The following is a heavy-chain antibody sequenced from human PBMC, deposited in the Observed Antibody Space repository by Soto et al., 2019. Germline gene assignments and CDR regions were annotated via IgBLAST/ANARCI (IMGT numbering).Heavy chain of an antibody. Sequence: PSQTLSLTYAISGDSVSNNGVAWEWIRQSPTRGLEWLGRTYYRPRWSSDYTLSVKGRITITADTSKNQFSLHLNSVTPEDTALYYCARMAYSTFDFWGQGTLVTVSS. CDR1: GDSVSNNGVA. CDR2: TYYRPRWSS. CDR3: ARMAYSTFDF. V-gene: IGHV6-1*01. D-gene: IGHD3-16*01. J-gene: IGHJ4*02.